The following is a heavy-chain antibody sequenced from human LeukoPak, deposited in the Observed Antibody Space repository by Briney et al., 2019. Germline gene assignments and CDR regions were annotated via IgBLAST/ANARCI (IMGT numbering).Heavy chain of an antibody. CDR1: GGTFSSYA. CDR2: IIPIFCTV. Sequence: SSVKASCQASGGTFSSYAISWVRHAPGQGLEWMGGIIPIFCTVNYPQKFQRRSTVTPDKSTSTAYLVPSSLRSEGPAERYSAREMGDYWGQGTLVTVSS. J-gene: IGHJ4*01. D-gene: IGHD2-8*01. CDR3: AREMGDY. V-gene: IGHV1-69*06.